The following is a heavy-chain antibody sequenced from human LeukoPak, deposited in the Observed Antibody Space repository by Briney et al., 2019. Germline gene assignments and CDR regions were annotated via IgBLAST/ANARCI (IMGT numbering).Heavy chain of an antibody. CDR2: IYYSGST. D-gene: IGHD7-27*01. Sequence: SQTLSLTCTVSGGSINSGGYYWSWIRQHPGKGLEWIGYIYYSGSTYYNPSLKSRVTISVDTSKNQFSLKLSSVTAADTAVYYCARGRTGDAFDYWGQGTLVTVSS. V-gene: IGHV4-31*03. J-gene: IGHJ4*02. CDR3: ARGRTGDAFDY. CDR1: GGSINSGGYY.